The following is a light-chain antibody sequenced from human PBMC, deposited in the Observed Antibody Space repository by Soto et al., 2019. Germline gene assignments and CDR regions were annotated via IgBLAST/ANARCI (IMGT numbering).Light chain of an antibody. CDR3: SSYAGTNNFVV. J-gene: IGLJ2*01. CDR1: TSDVGGHNY. V-gene: IGLV2-8*01. CDR2: EVS. Sequence: QSALTQPPSASGSPGQSVTISCTGTTSDVGGHNYVSWYQQYSGKAPKLMIYEVSKRPSGVPDRFSGSKSENTASLTVSGLQAEDEADYYCSSYAGTNNFVVFGGGTKLTVL.